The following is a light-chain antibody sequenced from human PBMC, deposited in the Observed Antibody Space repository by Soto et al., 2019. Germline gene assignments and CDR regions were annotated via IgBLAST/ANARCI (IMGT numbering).Light chain of an antibody. Sequence: DIVMTQSPLSLPVTPGEPASISCRSSQSLLHSNGYNYLDWYLQKPEQSPQLLIYLGSNRASGVPDRFSGSGSGTDFTLKISRVEAEDVGVYYCMQALQPPPTFGQGTRLEIK. V-gene: IGKV2-28*01. J-gene: IGKJ5*01. CDR1: QSLLHSNGYNY. CDR2: LGS. CDR3: MQALQPPPT.